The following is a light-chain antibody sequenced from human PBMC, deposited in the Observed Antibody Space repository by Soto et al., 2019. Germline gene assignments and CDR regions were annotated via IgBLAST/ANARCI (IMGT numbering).Light chain of an antibody. CDR1: QNIGTY. V-gene: IGKV3-20*01. CDR2: GAS. J-gene: IGKJ2*01. Sequence: PGEGATLSCTASQNIGTYLAWYQQKPGQAPSLLIFGASTRANGVPDRFSGSGSRTDFTLTISRLDPDDFAVYFCQQYASSSYPFGQGTKVDIK. CDR3: QQYASSSYP.